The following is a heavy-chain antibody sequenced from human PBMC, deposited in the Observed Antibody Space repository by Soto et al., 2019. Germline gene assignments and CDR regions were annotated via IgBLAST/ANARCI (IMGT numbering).Heavy chain of an antibody. CDR2: IYHAGST. CDR3: ARGPPIVGNTTPLDS. CDR1: GGSITNSNW. Sequence: PSETLSLTCSVSGGSITNSNWWSWVRLPPAKGLEWIGDIYHAGSTKYNPSLERRVTISVDTSKNQFALTLTSVTAADTAVYFCARGPPIVGNTTPLDSWGRGTQVTVSS. V-gene: IGHV4-4*02. D-gene: IGHD1-26*01. J-gene: IGHJ4*02.